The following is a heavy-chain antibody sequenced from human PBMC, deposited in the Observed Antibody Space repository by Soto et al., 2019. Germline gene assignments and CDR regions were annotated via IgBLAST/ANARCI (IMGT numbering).Heavy chain of an antibody. CDR2: ISSSSSTI. V-gene: IGHV3-48*01. J-gene: IGHJ3*02. D-gene: IGHD5-12*01. CDR3: ARGYQRGYDRVAAFDI. Sequence: EVQLVESGGGLVQPGGSLRLSCAASGFTFSSYSMNWVRQAPGKGLEWVSYISSSSSTIYYADSVKGRFTISRDNAKNSLYLQMNSLRAEDTAVYYCARGYQRGYDRVAAFDIWGQGTMVTVSS. CDR1: GFTFSSYS.